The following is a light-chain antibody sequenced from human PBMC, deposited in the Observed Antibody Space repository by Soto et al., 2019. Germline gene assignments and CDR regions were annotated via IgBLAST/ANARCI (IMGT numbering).Light chain of an antibody. CDR1: QSVSNY. J-gene: IGKJ5*01. Sequence: IVLTQSLATLSLTPGERATVSCRASQSVSNYLAWYQQKPGQAPRLLIYDASNRATGTPDRFSGSGSGTDFTLTISRLEPEDSAVYYCQFYGSSLITFGQGTRLGI. CDR3: QFYGSSLIT. CDR2: DAS. V-gene: IGKV3-11*01.